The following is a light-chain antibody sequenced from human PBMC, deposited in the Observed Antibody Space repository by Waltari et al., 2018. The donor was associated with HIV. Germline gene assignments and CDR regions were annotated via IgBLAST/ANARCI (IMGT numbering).Light chain of an antibody. CDR3: QSYDSSLSGVV. V-gene: IGLV1-40*01. CDR1: NSNIGAGHT. Sequence: QSVLRQPPSVSGAPGQRVTISCTGRNSNIGAGHTLHGYQQLPGTAPKLLIYDNTNRPSGVPDRFSGSKSGTSTSLAIAGLQADDEADYYCQSYDSSLSGVVFGGGTRLTVL. J-gene: IGLJ2*01. CDR2: DNT.